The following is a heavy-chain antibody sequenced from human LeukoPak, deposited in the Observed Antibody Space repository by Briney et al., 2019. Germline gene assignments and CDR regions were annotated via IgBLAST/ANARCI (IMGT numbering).Heavy chain of an antibody. CDR3: ARLGGSFDP. CDR1: GGSFSGYY. V-gene: IGHV4-34*01. CDR2: INHSGST. Sequence: SETLSLTCAVYGGSFSGYYWSWIRQPPRKGLEWMGEINHSGSTNYNPSLKSRVTISVDTSKNQFSLQLSSVTAADTAVYYCARLGGSFDPWGQGTLVTVSS. D-gene: IGHD1-26*01. J-gene: IGHJ5*02.